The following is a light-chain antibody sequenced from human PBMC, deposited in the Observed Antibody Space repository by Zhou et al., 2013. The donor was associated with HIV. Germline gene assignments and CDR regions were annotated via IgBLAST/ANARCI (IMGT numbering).Light chain of an antibody. CDR3: QQHDTLPLT. Sequence: DIQMTQSPSSLSASVGDRVTITCRASQDITHYLAWFQQKPGQAPKSLIYAASSLQSGVPSRFSGSGSGTDFTFTISSLQPEDIAVYYCQQHDTLPLTFGPGTKVDIK. CDR1: QDITHY. V-gene: IGKV1-16*01. J-gene: IGKJ3*01. CDR2: AAS.